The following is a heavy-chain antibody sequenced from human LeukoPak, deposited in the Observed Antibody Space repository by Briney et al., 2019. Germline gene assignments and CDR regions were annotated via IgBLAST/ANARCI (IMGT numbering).Heavy chain of an antibody. V-gene: IGHV3-64*01. CDR1: GFTFSSYA. CDR2: ISSNGGNT. CDR3: AREIAAAAGNWFDP. J-gene: IGHJ5*02. Sequence: GGSLRLSCAASGFTFSSYAMHWVRQAPGKGLEYVSAISSNGGNTYYAKSVEGRFTISRDNSKNTLYLQMGSLRAEDMAVYYCAREIAAAAGNWFDPWGQGTLVTVSS. D-gene: IGHD6-13*01.